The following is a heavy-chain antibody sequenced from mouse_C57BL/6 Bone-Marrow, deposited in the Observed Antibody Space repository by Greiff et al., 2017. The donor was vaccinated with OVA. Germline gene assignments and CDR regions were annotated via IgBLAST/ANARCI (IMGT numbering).Heavy chain of an antibody. CDR3: ARGYSNYALAY. D-gene: IGHD2-5*01. V-gene: IGHV5-4*01. CDR2: ISDGGSYT. CDR1: GFTFSSYA. J-gene: IGHJ3*01. Sequence: EVQRVESGGGLVKPGGSLKLSCAASGFTFSSYAMSWVRQTPEKRLEWVATISDGGSYTYYPDNVKGRFTISRDNAKNNLYLQMSHLKSEDTAMYYCARGYSNYALAYWGQGTLVTVSA.